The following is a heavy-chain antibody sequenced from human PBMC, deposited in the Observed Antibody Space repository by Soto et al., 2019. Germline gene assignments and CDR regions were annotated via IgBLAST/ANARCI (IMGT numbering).Heavy chain of an antibody. J-gene: IGHJ6*02. Sequence: PGESLKISCKGSGYSFTSYWIGWVRQMPGKGLEWMGIIYPGDSDTRCSPSFQGQVTISADKSISTAYLQWSSLKASDTAMYYCARHPPYYYDSSGYSPLDVWGQGTTVTVSS. CDR3: ARHPPYYYDSSGYSPLDV. CDR2: IYPGDSDT. D-gene: IGHD3-22*01. V-gene: IGHV5-51*01. CDR1: GYSFTSYW.